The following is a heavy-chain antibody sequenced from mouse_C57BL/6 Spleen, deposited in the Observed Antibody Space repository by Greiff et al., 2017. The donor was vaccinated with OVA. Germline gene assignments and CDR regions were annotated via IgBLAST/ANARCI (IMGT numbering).Heavy chain of an antibody. CDR2: IYPGNSDT. J-gene: IGHJ1*03. V-gene: IGHV1-5*01. CDR3: TRLAFITTVVATHWYFDV. CDR1: GYTFTSYW. D-gene: IGHD1-1*01. Sequence: VQLQQSGTVLARPGASVKMSCKTSGYTFTSYWMHWVKQRPGQGLEWIGAIYPGNSDTSYNQKFKGKAKLTAVTSASTAYMELSSLTNEDSAVYYCTRLAFITTVVATHWYFDVWGTGTTVTVSS.